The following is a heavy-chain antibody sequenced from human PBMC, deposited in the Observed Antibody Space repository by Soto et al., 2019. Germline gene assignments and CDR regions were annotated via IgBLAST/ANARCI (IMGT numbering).Heavy chain of an antibody. CDR3: ARVVVVIPPGYYYAMDV. D-gene: IGHD3-22*01. V-gene: IGHV3-48*02. Sequence: PGGSLRLSFPAFDFTFSSLAFNWFRQAPGRGLEWVAYITSSSDTIYYSDSVKGRFTISRDNGKNSLFLQMNSLRDEDTAVYYCARVVVVIPPGYYYAMDVWGQGTTVTVSS. J-gene: IGHJ6*02. CDR2: ITSSSDTI. CDR1: DFTFSSLA.